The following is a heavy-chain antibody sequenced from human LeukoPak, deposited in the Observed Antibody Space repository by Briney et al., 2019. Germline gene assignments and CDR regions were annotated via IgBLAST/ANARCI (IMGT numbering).Heavy chain of an antibody. CDR2: ISTSGST. V-gene: IGHV4-61*02. Sequence: PSETLSLTCTVSGGSISRGSYYWSWIRQPAGKGLEWIRRISTSGSTNYNPSLQSRVTISVDTCKNQFSLKLSSVTAADTAVYYCARGGGSYFDYWGQGTLVTVSS. D-gene: IGHD1-26*01. CDR3: ARGGGSYFDY. J-gene: IGHJ4*02. CDR1: GGSISRGSYY.